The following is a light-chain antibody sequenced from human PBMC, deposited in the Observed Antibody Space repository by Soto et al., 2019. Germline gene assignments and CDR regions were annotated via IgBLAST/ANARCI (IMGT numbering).Light chain of an antibody. CDR1: SSDVGSYNR. J-gene: IGLJ1*01. CDR2: EVS. CDR3: LSYTSSNSYV. V-gene: IGLV2-18*02. Sequence: QSVLTQPPSVTGSPGQSVTIPCTGTSSDVGSYNRVSWYQQPPGTAPKLMIYEVSNRPSGVPDRFSGSKSGNTASLTISGLQAGDEADYYCLSYTSSNSYVFGTGTKVTVL.